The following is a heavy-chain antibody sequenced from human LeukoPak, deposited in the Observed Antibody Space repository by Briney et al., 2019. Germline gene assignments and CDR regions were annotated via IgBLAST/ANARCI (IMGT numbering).Heavy chain of an antibody. CDR1: GGSFSGYY. CDR2: INHSGST. D-gene: IGHD2-8*01. CDR3: ARVWLCSNGVCPDVFDY. J-gene: IGHJ4*02. Sequence: SETLSLTCAVYGGSFSGYYWSWIRQPPGKGLEWIGEINHSGSTNYTPSLKSRVTISVDTSKNQFSLKLSSVTAADTAVYYCARVWLCSNGVCPDVFDYWGQGTLVTVSS. V-gene: IGHV4-34*01.